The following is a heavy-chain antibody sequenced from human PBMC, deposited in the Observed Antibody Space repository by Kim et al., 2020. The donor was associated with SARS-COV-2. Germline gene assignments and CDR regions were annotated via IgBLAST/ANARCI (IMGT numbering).Heavy chain of an antibody. CDR2: INTNTGNP. D-gene: IGHD3-3*01. V-gene: IGHV7-4-1*02. Sequence: ASVKVSCRASGYTFTTYHMTWVRQAPGQGLEWMGWINTNTGNPTYAQGSTGRFVFSLDTSVSTAYLQISSLKAEDTAVYYCARARGSIFGVLITPYFDYWGQGTPVTVSS. CDR3: ARARGSIFGVLITPYFDY. CDR1: GYTFTTYH. J-gene: IGHJ4*02.